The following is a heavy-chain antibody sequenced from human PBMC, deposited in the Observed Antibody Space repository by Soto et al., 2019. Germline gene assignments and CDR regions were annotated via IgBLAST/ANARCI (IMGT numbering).Heavy chain of an antibody. J-gene: IGHJ1*01. CDR3: AKAPAGDIEYFQH. CDR2: ISYDGSNK. V-gene: IGHV3-30*18. CDR1: GFTFSSYG. D-gene: IGHD3-16*01. Sequence: QVQLVESGGGVVQPGRSLRLSCAASGFTFSSYGMHWVRQAPGKGLEWVAVISYDGSNKYYADSVKGRFTISRDNSKNTLYLQMNSLRAEDTAVYYCAKAPAGDIEYFQHWGQGTLVTVSS.